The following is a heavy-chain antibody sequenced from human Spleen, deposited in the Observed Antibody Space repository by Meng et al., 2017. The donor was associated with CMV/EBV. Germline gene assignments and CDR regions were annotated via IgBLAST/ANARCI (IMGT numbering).Heavy chain of an antibody. D-gene: IGHD3-3*01. V-gene: IGHV3-23*01. CDR2: ISGSGGST. CDR3: AKRGDYDFWSGYYKGWFDP. J-gene: IGHJ5*02. CDR1: GFTFDDYA. Sequence: GESLKISCAASGFTFDDYAMHWVRQAPGKGLEWVSGISGSGGSTYYADSVKGRFTISRDNSKNTLYLQMNSLRAEDTAVYYCAKRGDYDFWSGYYKGWFDPWGQGTLVTVSS.